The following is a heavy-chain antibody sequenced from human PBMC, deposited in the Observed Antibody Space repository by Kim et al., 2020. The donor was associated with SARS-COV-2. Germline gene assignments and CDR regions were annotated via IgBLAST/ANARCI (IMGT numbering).Heavy chain of an antibody. V-gene: IGHV3-7*01. CDR3: TRDGFGRGGG. Sequence: GGSLRLSCAASGFSFSSYYMSWIRQAPGKGPQWVAHIKQDGGGTSYMDSVKGRFTISRDNAKNSVYLQMNNLRAEDTAVYYCTRDGFGRGGGWCNGTTV. CDR2: IKQDGGGT. CDR1: GFSFSSYY. D-gene: IGHD3-3*01. J-gene: IGHJ6*03.